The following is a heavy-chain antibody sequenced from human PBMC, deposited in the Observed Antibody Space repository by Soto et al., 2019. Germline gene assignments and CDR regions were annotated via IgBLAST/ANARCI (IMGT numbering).Heavy chain of an antibody. Sequence: PGGSLRLFCAVSGFILSRYSMNWFRQAPGKGLELVSSIGTSGSYIYDTDSVKGRFTISRDNTKDSLYLQMNSLRAEDTAIYYCARGSAFIGLDYWGQGTPVTVSS. J-gene: IGHJ4*02. V-gene: IGHV3-21*01. CDR3: ARGSAFIGLDY. D-gene: IGHD1-26*01. CDR1: GFILSRYS. CDR2: IGTSGSYI.